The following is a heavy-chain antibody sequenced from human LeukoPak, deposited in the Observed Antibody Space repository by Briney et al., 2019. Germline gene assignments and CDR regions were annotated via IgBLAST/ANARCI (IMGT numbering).Heavy chain of an antibody. Sequence: GGSLRLSCAASGFTVRSNYMSWVRQAPGKGLEWDSVIYSGGSTYYADSVKGRFTISRDKSKNTLYLQMNSLRAEDTAVYYCARGLLVRGVSHPNFDYWGQGTLVTVSS. CDR1: GFTVRSNY. J-gene: IGHJ4*02. V-gene: IGHV3-66*01. CDR2: IYSGGST. D-gene: IGHD3-10*01. CDR3: ARGLLVRGVSHPNFDY.